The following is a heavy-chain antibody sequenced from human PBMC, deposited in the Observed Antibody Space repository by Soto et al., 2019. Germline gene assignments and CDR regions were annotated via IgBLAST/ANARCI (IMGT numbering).Heavy chain of an antibody. CDR1: GGSISSGGYS. Sequence: SETLSLTCAVSGGSISSGGYSWSWIRQPPGKGLEWIGYIYHSGSTYYNASLKSRVTISVDRSKNQFSLKLSSVTAADTAVYYCARGSVTVIPTGGWFDPWGQGTLVTVSS. CDR3: ARGSVTVIPTGGWFDP. CDR2: IYHSGST. J-gene: IGHJ5*02. V-gene: IGHV4-30-2*01. D-gene: IGHD2-21*02.